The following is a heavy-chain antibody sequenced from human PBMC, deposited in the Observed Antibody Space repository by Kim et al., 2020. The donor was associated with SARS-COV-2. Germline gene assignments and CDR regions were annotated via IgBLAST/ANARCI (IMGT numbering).Heavy chain of an antibody. J-gene: IGHJ5*02. Sequence: GGSLRLSCAASGFTFSSYSMNWVRQAPGKGLEWVSSISGARGTTYYADTVKGRFTISRDNAKNSLHLQMNNLRVEETAVYYCGRELVGGNGWYAFVPWGQGALLTVSS. CDR1: GFTFSSYS. CDR3: GRELVGGNGWYAFVP. D-gene: IGHD6-19*01. CDR2: ISGARGTT. V-gene: IGHV3-21*01.